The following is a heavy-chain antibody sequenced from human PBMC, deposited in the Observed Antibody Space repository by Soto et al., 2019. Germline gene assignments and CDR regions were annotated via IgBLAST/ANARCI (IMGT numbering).Heavy chain of an antibody. J-gene: IGHJ4*02. V-gene: IGHV1-69*02. Sequence: QVQLVQSGAEVKKPGSSVKVSCKASGGTFSSYTISWVRQAPGQGLEWMGRIIPILGIANYAQKFQGRVTITADKSTSTPYMELSSLRSEDTAVYYCAGGAAVATMRAYFDYWGQGTLVTVSS. CDR1: GGTFSSYT. CDR2: IIPILGIA. CDR3: AGGAAVATMRAYFDY. D-gene: IGHD5-12*01.